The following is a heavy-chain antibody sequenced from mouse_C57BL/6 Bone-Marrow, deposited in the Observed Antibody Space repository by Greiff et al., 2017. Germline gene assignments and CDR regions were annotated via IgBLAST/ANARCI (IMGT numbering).Heavy chain of an antibody. V-gene: IGHV1-80*01. CDR3: ARPFHYYGYCDY. CDR1: GYAFSSYW. J-gene: IGHJ2*01. D-gene: IGHD1-2*01. CDR2: IYPGDGDT. Sequence: VKLQESGAELVKPGASVKISCQASGYAFSSYWMNWVKQRPGKGLEWIGQIYPGDGDTNYNGKFKGKATLTADTSSSTAYMQLSSLTSEDSAVYFCARPFHYYGYCDYWGQGTTLTVSS.